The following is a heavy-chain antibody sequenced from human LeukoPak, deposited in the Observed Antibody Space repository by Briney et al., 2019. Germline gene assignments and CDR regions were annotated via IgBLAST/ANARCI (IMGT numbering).Heavy chain of an antibody. CDR3: ARNTAAGLFDY. CDR1: GFSFSSYS. Sequence: GGSLRLSCAASGFSFSSYSMNWVRQAPGKGLEWVSSISSSSSYIYYADSVKGRFTISRDNAKNSLYLQMNSLRAEDTALYHCARNTAAGLFDYWGQGTLVTVSS. CDR2: ISSSSSYI. J-gene: IGHJ4*02. V-gene: IGHV3-21*04. D-gene: IGHD6-13*01.